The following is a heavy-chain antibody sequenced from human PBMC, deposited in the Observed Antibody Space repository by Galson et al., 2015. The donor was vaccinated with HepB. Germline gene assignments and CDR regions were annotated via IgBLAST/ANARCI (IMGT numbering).Heavy chain of an antibody. V-gene: IGHV4-59*01. CDR1: GGSMNDYY. D-gene: IGHD6-19*01. J-gene: IGHJ3*01. Sequence: ETLSLTCTVSGGSMNDYYWTWIRQPPGKGLEWIGHVYYTGSTQYNPSLKSRVTISIDTSKNPFSLKLTSLTVADTAVYFCARVVGQWLIHDAFDLWGQGTLVTVSS. CDR2: VYYTGST. CDR3: ARVVGQWLIHDAFDL.